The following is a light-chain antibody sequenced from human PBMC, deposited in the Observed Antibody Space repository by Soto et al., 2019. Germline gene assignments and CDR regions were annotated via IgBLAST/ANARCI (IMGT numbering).Light chain of an antibody. J-gene: IGKJ4*01. Sequence: DIQMTQSPSTLSASVGDRVTITCRASQSISSWLAWYQQKPGKAPKLLIHEASRLESGVPSRFSGSESGTEFTLTISGLHAEDFPTYYCQQYTNFPLTFGGGTKVEIK. CDR2: EAS. V-gene: IGKV1-5*01. CDR3: QQYTNFPLT. CDR1: QSISSW.